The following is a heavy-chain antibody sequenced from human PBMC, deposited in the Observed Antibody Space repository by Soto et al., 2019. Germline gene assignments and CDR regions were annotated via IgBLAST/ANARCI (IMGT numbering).Heavy chain of an antibody. CDR2: IYTDGTT. D-gene: IGHD2-21*01. CDR3: AREVRCGFTGIFDQ. CDR1: GDSISDYFY. V-gene: IGHV4-4*07. Sequence: QVQLQGSGPGQVKPSETLSLTYTVSGDSISDYFYWSWIRQPAGKGLEWIGRIYTDGTTKYNPSLKSRVTLSLDKSKNQFSLRLSSVSAADTAVYYFAREVRCGFTGIFDQWGRGSRVTVSS. J-gene: IGHJ4*02.